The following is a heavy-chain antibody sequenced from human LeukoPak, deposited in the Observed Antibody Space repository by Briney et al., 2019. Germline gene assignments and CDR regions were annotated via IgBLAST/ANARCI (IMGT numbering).Heavy chain of an antibody. J-gene: IGHJ5*02. CDR1: GGTFSSYA. D-gene: IGHD1-26*01. V-gene: IGHV1-46*01. CDR2: INPSGSSA. CDR3: ARDNSVGETAWWFDP. Sequence: ASVKVSCKASGGTFSSYAISWVRQAPGQGLEWMGFINPSGSSAAYAQKFQGRLTMTRDMFTSTDYMELTSLTSDDTAVYYCARDNSVGETAWWFDPWGQGTLVTVSS.